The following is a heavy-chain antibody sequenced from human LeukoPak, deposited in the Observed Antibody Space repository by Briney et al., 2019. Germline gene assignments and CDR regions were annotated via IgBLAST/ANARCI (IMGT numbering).Heavy chain of an antibody. J-gene: IGHJ4*02. CDR2: INPNSGGT. V-gene: IGHV1-2*02. Sequence: ASVKVSCKASGYTFTGYYMHWVRQAPGQGLEWMGWINPNSGGTNYAQKFQGRVTMTRDTSISTAYMELSRLRSDDTAVYYCAREIMGRDWNYGPTGGDFDYWGQGTLVTVSS. CDR1: GYTFTGYY. CDR3: AREIMGRDWNYGPTGGDFDY. D-gene: IGHD1-7*01.